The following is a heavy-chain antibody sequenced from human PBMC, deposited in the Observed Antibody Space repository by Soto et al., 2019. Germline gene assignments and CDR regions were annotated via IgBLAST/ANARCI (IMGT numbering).Heavy chain of an antibody. J-gene: IGHJ6*02. CDR3: ARAKKMTTEYYYYYYGMDV. CDR2: VYVTGTGT. D-gene: IGHD4-4*01. Sequence: GASVKVSCKASGYPFTTYHLHWVRQAPGQGLEWMGIVYVTGTGTRSAQKFQGRLTMTRDRSTSTVYMELSSLRSEDTAVYYCARAKKMTTEYYYYYYGMDVWGQGTTVTVSS. CDR1: GYPFTTYH. V-gene: IGHV1-46*01.